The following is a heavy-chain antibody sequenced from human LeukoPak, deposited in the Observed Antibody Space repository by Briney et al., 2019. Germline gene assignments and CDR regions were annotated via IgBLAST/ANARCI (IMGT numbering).Heavy chain of an antibody. CDR3: AKVVLRGFYYFDD. Sequence: PSETLSLTCTVSGGSISSSSYYWGWIRQPPGKGLEWIGSIYYSGSTYYNPSLKSRVTISVDTSKNQFFLNLSSVTAADTAVYYCAKVVLRGFYYFDDWGQGTLVTVSS. CDR2: IYYSGST. D-gene: IGHD3-10*01. J-gene: IGHJ4*02. V-gene: IGHV4-39*01. CDR1: GGSISSSSYY.